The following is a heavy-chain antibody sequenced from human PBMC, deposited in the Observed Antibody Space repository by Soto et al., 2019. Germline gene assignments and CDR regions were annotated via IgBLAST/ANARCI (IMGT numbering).Heavy chain of an antibody. Sequence: ASVKVSCKASGYTFTGYGISWVRQAPGQGLEWMGWISAYNGNTNYAQKLQGRVTMTTDTSTSTAYMELRSLRSDDTAVYYCARDGIHNTYYYGSGSYFLVGYYGMDVWGQGTTVTVSS. CDR1: GYTFTGYG. CDR3: ARDGIHNTYYYGSGSYFLVGYYGMDV. CDR2: ISAYNGNT. D-gene: IGHD3-10*01. V-gene: IGHV1-18*01. J-gene: IGHJ6*02.